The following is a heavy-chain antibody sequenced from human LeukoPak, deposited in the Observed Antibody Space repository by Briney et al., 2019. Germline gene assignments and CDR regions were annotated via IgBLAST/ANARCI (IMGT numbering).Heavy chain of an antibody. Sequence: PSETLSLTCAVYGGSFSGYYWSWIRQPPGKGLEWIGEINHSGSTNYNPSLKSRVTISVDTSKNQFSLKLRSVTAADTAVYYCARGRGIVVVTAIISKYYFDYWGQGTLVTVSS. CDR3: ARGRGIVVVTAIISKYYFDY. V-gene: IGHV4-34*01. CDR1: GGSFSGYY. J-gene: IGHJ4*02. CDR2: INHSGST. D-gene: IGHD2-21*02.